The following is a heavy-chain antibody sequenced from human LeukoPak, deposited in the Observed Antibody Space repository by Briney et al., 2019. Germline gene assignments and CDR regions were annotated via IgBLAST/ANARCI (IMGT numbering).Heavy chain of an antibody. CDR3: ARAVIVVPAAIDYYYYYMDV. J-gene: IGHJ6*03. CDR2: IYTSGST. D-gene: IGHD2-2*01. Sequence: SETLSLTCTVSGGSISSYYWSWIRQPAGKGLEWIGRIYTSGSTNYNPSLKSRGTMSVDTSKNQFSLKLSSVTAADTAVYYCARAVIVVPAAIDYYYYYMDVWGKGTTVTVSS. CDR1: GGSISSYY. V-gene: IGHV4-4*07.